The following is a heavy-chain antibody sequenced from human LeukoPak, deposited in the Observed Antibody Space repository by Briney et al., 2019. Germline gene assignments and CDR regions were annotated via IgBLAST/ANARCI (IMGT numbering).Heavy chain of an antibody. Sequence: SETLSLTCAVYGGSFSGYYWTWRRQPPGKGLEWIGEINHSGSTNYNPSLKSRVTISVDTSKNQFSLKLSSVTAADTAVYYCAVSNSSGYSPGFFWGQGTLVTVSS. V-gene: IGHV4-34*01. CDR1: GGSFSGYY. CDR3: AVSNSSGYSPGFF. J-gene: IGHJ4*02. CDR2: INHSGST. D-gene: IGHD3-22*01.